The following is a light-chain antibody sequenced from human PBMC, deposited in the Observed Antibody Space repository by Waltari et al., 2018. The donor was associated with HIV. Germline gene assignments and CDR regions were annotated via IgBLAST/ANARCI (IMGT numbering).Light chain of an antibody. V-gene: IGKV3-20*01. J-gene: IGKJ2*01. CDR2: GAS. CDR3: QQYGSSPPYT. CDR1: QRVSSSY. Sequence: EIVLPQSPGTLSWCPGEGTTLSSRASQRVSSSYLAWYQQKPGQAPRLLIYGASSRATGIPDRFSGSGSGTDFTLTISRLEPEDFAVYYCQQYGSSPPYTFGQGTKLEIK.